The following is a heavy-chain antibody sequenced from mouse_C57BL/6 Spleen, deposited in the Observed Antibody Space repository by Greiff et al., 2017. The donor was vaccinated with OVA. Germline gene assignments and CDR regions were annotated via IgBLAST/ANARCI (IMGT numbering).Heavy chain of an antibody. V-gene: IGHV4-1*01. J-gene: IGHJ1*03. D-gene: IGHD1-1*01. CDR3: ARGITTVVALHWYFDV. CDR1: GIDFSRYW. Sequence: EVKLEESGGGLVQPGGSLKLSCAASGIDFSRYWMSWVRRAPGKGLEWIGEINPDSSTINYAPSLKDKFIISRDNANNTLYLQMSKVRSEDTALYYCARGITTVVALHWYFDVWGTGTTVTVSS. CDR2: INPDSSTI.